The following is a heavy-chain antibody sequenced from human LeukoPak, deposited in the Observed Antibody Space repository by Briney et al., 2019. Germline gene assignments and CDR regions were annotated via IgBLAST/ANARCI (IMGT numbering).Heavy chain of an antibody. J-gene: IGHJ4*02. Sequence: GASVKVSCKASGYTFTGYYMHWVRQAPGQGLEWMGWINPNSGGTNYAQKFQGRVTMTRDTSISTAYMELRRLRSDDTAVYYCARVPAGPLWEVHRLDYWGQGTLVTVSS. CDR2: INPNSGGT. CDR3: ARVPAGPLWEVHRLDY. CDR1: GYTFTGYY. D-gene: IGHD1-26*01. V-gene: IGHV1-2*02.